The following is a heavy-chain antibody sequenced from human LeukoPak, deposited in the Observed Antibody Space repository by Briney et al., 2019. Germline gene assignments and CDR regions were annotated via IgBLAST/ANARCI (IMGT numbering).Heavy chain of an antibody. V-gene: IGHV4-34*01. D-gene: IGHD3-10*01. CDR3: ASPRGYYYYMDV. CDR1: GGSFSGYY. Sequence: SETLSLTCAVYGGSFSGYYWSWIRQPPGKGLEWIGETNHSGSTNYNPSLKSRVTISVDTSKNQFSLKLSSVTAADTAVYYCASPRGYYYYMDVWGKGTTVTVSS. CDR2: TNHSGST. J-gene: IGHJ6*03.